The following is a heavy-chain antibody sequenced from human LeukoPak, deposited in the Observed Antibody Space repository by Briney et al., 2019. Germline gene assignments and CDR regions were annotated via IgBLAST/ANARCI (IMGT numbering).Heavy chain of an antibody. J-gene: IGHJ3*02. CDR1: GFTFSSYS. Sequence: QSGGSLRLSCAASGFTFSSYSMNWVRQAPGKGLEWVSSISSSSSYIYYADSVKGRFAISRDNSKNTLYLQMNSLRAEDTAVYYCVQEGPRGLAFDIWGQGTKVTVSS. V-gene: IGHV3-21*04. CDR3: VQEGPRGLAFDI. CDR2: ISSSSSYI.